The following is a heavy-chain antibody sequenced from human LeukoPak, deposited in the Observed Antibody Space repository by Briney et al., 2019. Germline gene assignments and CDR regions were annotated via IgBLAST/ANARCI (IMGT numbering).Heavy chain of an antibody. CDR3: AKGDTYYYDSSGSSFDY. D-gene: IGHD3-22*01. Sequence: GGSLRLSCAASGFTFSSYAMSWVRQAPGKGLEWVSAISGSGGSTYYADTVKGRFTISRDNSKNTLYLQMNSLRAEDTAVYYCAKGDTYYYDSSGSSFDYWGQGTLVTVSS. CDR2: ISGSGGST. CDR1: GFTFSSYA. V-gene: IGHV3-23*01. J-gene: IGHJ4*02.